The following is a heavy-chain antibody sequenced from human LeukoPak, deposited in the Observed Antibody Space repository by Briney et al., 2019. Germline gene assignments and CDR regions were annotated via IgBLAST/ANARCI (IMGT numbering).Heavy chain of an antibody. J-gene: IGHJ4*02. CDR2: IYYSGST. CDR3: ARENCSGGSCYDY. D-gene: IGHD2-15*01. V-gene: IGHV4-59*12. Sequence: SETLSLTFTVSGGSISSYYWSWIRQPPGKGLEWIGHIYYSGSTNYNPSLKSRVTISVDTSKNQFSLKLSSVTAADTAVYYCARENCSGGSCYDYRGQGTLVTVSS. CDR1: GGSISSYY.